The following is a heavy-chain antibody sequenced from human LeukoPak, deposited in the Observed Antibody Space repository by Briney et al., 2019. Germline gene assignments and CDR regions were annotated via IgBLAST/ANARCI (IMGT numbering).Heavy chain of an antibody. CDR1: GGSVSSGGYY. D-gene: IGHD3-16*01. Sequence: PSQTLSLTCTVSGGSVSSGGYYWSWIRQPPGKGLEWIGYIYYSGSTYYHPSLKSRVTISVDTSKNQFSLKLSSVTAADTAVYYCARGEGADAFDIWGQGTMVTVSS. CDR2: IYYSGST. J-gene: IGHJ3*02. CDR3: ARGEGADAFDI. V-gene: IGHV4-31*03.